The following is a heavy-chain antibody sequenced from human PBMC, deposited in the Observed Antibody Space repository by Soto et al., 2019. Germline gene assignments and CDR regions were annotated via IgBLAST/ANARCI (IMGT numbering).Heavy chain of an antibody. CDR3: AKDGPDPWPYDYIWGSYPD. V-gene: IGHV3-23*01. J-gene: IGHJ4*02. CDR1: GFTFSSYA. D-gene: IGHD3-16*02. CDR2: ISGSGGST. Sequence: GGSLRLSCAASGFTFSSYAMSWVRQAPGKGLEWVSAISGSGGSTYYADSVKGRFTISRDNSKNTLYLQMNSLRAEDTAVYYCAKDGPDPWPYDYIWGSYPDWGQGTLATVSS.